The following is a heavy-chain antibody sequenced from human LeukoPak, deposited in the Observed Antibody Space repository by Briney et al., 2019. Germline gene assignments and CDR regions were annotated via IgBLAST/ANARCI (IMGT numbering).Heavy chain of an antibody. J-gene: IGHJ4*02. CDR3: AKGRYYYGSGSYYNSPYYFDY. V-gene: IGHV3-23*01. CDR1: GFTFSSYA. D-gene: IGHD3-10*01. Sequence: PGGSLRLSCAASGFTFSSYAMSWVRQAPGKGLEWVSAISGSGGSTYYADSVKGRFTISRDNSKNTLYLQMNSLRAEDTAVYYCAKGRYYYGSGSYYNSPYYFDYWGQGTLVTVSS. CDR2: ISGSGGST.